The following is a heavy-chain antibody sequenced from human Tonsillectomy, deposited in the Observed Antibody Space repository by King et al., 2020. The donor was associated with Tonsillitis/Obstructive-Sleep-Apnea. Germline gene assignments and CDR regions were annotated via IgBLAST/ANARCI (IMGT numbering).Heavy chain of an antibody. CDR1: GGSISSYY. CDR2: VYYSGST. V-gene: IGHV4-59*08. Sequence: QLQESGPGLVKPSETLSLTCTVSGGSISSYYWSWIRQPPGKGLEWIGYVYYSGSTNYNPSLKSRFTISVDTSKNQFSLKRSSVTAADTAVYYFARINCSGGSCYYVDPYNWFDPWGQGTLVTVSS. CDR3: ARINCSGGSCYYVDPYNWFDP. J-gene: IGHJ5*02. D-gene: IGHD2-15*01.